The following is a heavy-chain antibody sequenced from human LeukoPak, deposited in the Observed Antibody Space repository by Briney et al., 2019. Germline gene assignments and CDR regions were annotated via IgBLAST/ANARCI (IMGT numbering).Heavy chain of an antibody. Sequence: PSETLSLTCSVSGGSINGGSYYWSRIRQPAGKPLEWIGHIFTTGSTSHNPSLRTRVTISEDSSKDQFSLNLKSVTAADTAVYYCARDRNWGRGYFDLWGRGTLVIVSS. CDR1: GGSINGGSYY. V-gene: IGHV4-61*09. CDR2: IFTTGST. CDR3: ARDRNWGRGYFDL. J-gene: IGHJ2*01. D-gene: IGHD3-16*01.